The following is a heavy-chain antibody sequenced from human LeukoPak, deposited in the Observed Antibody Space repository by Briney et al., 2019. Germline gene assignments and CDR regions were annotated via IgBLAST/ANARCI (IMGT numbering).Heavy chain of an antibody. CDR2: IYYSGST. V-gene: IGHV4-31*03. Sequence: SQTLSLTCTVSGGSISSGGYYWSWIRQHPGKGLEWIGYIYYSGSTYYNPSLKSRVTISVDTSKNQFSLKLSSVTASDTAVYYCASGEYYDYVWGSYRSLSPFDYWGQGTLVTVSS. J-gene: IGHJ4*02. D-gene: IGHD3-16*02. CDR1: GGSISSGGYY. CDR3: ASGEYYDYVWGSYRSLSPFDY.